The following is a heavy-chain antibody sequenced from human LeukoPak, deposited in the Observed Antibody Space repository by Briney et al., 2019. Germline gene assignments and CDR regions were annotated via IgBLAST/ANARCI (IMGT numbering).Heavy chain of an antibody. CDR3: ARRSPWLTFDY. Sequence: GGSLRLSCAASGFTFSSYAMHWVRQAPGKGLEWVSGISGSGGSTDYADSVKGRFTISRDNSKNTLYLQMNSLRAEDTAVYYCARRSPWLTFDYWGQGTLVTVPS. J-gene: IGHJ4*02. D-gene: IGHD3-22*01. CDR1: GFTFSSYA. V-gene: IGHV3-23*01. CDR2: ISGSGGST.